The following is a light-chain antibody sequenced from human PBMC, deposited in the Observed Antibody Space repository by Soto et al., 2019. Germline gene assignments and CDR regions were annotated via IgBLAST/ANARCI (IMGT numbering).Light chain of an antibody. CDR1: SSNIGAGYD. CDR2: GNS. J-gene: IGLJ1*01. Sequence: QSVLTQPPSVSGAPGQRVTISCTGSSSNIGAGYDVHWYQQLPGTAPKLLIYGNSNRPSGVPDRFSGSKSGTSASLAITGLQAEDEADYYCQSYDSSLSLFVFGTGTKLTVI. CDR3: QSYDSSLSLFV. V-gene: IGLV1-40*01.